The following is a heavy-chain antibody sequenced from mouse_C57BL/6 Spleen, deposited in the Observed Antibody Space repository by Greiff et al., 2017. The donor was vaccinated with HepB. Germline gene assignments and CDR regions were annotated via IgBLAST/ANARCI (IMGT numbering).Heavy chain of an antibody. Sequence: EVQGVESGGGLVKPGGSLKLSCAASGFTFSSYAMSWVRQTPEKRLEWVATISDGGSYTYYPDNVKGRFTISRDNAKNNLYLQMSHLKSEDTAMYYCAREHYGSTWFAYWGQGTLVTVSA. V-gene: IGHV5-4*01. CDR3: AREHYGSTWFAY. CDR2: ISDGGSYT. D-gene: IGHD1-1*01. J-gene: IGHJ3*01. CDR1: GFTFSSYA.